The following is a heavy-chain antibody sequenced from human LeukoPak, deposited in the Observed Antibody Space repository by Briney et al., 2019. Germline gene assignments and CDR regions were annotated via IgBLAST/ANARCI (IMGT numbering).Heavy chain of an antibody. Sequence: GASVKVSCKVSGYTLTELSMHWVRQAPGKGLEWTGGFDPEDGETIYAQKFQGRVTMTEDTSTDTAYMELSSLRSEDTAVYYCATRFHYYDSSGYSNGGNWFDPWGQGTLVTVSS. CDR3: ATRFHYYDSSGYSNGGNWFDP. CDR2: FDPEDGET. CDR1: GYTLTELS. V-gene: IGHV1-24*01. D-gene: IGHD3-22*01. J-gene: IGHJ5*02.